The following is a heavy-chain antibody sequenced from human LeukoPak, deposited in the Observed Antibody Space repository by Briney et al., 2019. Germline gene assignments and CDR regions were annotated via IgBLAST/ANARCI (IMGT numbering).Heavy chain of an antibody. CDR1: GFTFDDYG. CDR3: ARDGPLGGIAASLYNWFDP. D-gene: IGHD6-13*01. J-gene: IGHJ5*02. CDR2: INWNGGST. Sequence: PGGSLRLSCAASGFTFDDYGMSWVRQARGKGLEWVSGINWNGGSTGYADSVKGRFTISRDNAKNSLYLQMNSLRAEDTALYHCARDGPLGGIAASLYNWFDPWGQGTLVTVSS. V-gene: IGHV3-20*01.